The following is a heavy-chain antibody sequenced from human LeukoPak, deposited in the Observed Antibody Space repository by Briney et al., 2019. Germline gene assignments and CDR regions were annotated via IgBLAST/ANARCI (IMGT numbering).Heavy chain of an antibody. CDR3: ARDSPYTSGWYDGDFDY. Sequence: GGSLRLSCVTSGFTFSSYELNWVRQAPGKGLEWVSYISSSGSTIYYADSVKGRFTISRDNAKNSLFLQMNSLRAEDTAVYYCARDSPYTSGWYDGDFDYWGQGTLVTVSS. CDR1: GFTFSSYE. D-gene: IGHD6-19*01. J-gene: IGHJ4*02. CDR2: ISSSGSTI. V-gene: IGHV3-48*03.